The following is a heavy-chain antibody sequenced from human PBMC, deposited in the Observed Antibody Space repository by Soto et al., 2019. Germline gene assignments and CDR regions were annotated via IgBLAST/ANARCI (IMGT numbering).Heavy chain of an antibody. D-gene: IGHD5-18*01. CDR3: ARESDSYGGYGVDY. CDR1: GGTFSSYA. Sequence: QVQLVQSGAEVKKPGSSVKVSCKASGGTFSSYAISWVRQAPGQGLEWMGGSIPIFGTANYAQKFQGRVTITADESTSTAYMELSSLRSEDTAVYYCARESDSYGGYGVDYWGQGTLVTVSS. V-gene: IGHV1-69*01. J-gene: IGHJ4*02. CDR2: SIPIFGTA.